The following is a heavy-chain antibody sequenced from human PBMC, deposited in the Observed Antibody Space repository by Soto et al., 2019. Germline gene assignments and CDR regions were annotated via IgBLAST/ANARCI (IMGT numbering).Heavy chain of an antibody. CDR1: WGSISSYY. V-gene: IGHV4-59*12. CDR3: ASGASESQH. D-gene: IGHD1-26*01. CDR2: IYDSGST. Sequence: TSTVSWGSISSYYWSWIRQPPGKGLEWIGSIYDSGSTNYNPSLKSRVTISVDMYKNEFSLKLNCVTAGDTAVYYCASGASESQHWGKG. J-gene: IGHJ1*01.